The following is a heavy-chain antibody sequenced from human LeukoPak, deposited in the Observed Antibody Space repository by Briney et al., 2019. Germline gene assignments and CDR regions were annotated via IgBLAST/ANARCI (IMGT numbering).Heavy chain of an antibody. CDR2: INPSGGAT. D-gene: IGHD5-12*01. V-gene: IGHV1-46*01. J-gene: IGHJ6*03. CDR1: GSTFTIYY. CDR3: ARGLTVDIVATTGQVAYYYYYMDV. Sequence: GASVKVSCKASGSTFTIYYMHWVRQAPGQGLEWMGVINPSGGATSFAQKFQGRVTITADESTSTAYMELSSLRSEDTAVYYCARGLTVDIVATTGQVAYYYYYMDVWGKGTTVTISS.